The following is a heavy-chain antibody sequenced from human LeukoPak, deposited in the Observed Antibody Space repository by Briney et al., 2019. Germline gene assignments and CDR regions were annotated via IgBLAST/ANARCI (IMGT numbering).Heavy chain of an antibody. V-gene: IGHV3-23*01. CDR2: ISENGHST. D-gene: IGHD3-10*01. J-gene: IGHJ4*02. CDR1: GLAFTNYP. Sequence: PGGSLRLSCSASGLAFTNYPMSWARHPPGEWREWISSISENGHSTYYPYSVKGWFTISRDDSWNTLFLQMTSLRLEDTAIYQCAKVRGAGNYYPEYWGQGTLVTVSS. CDR3: AKVRGAGNYYPEY.